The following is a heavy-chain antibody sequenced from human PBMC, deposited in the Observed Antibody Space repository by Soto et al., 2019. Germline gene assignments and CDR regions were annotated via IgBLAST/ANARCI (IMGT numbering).Heavy chain of an antibody. CDR1: GYSFTSYW. CDR2: IYPGDSDT. J-gene: IGHJ5*02. Sequence: PGESLKISCMGSGYSFTSYWIGWVRQMPGKGLEWMGIIYPGDSDTRYSPSFQGQVTISADKSISTAYLQWSSLKASDTAMYYCASTTRIYSSSWRAPLMWFDPWGQGTLVTVSS. CDR3: ASTTRIYSSSWRAPLMWFDP. D-gene: IGHD6-13*01. V-gene: IGHV5-51*01.